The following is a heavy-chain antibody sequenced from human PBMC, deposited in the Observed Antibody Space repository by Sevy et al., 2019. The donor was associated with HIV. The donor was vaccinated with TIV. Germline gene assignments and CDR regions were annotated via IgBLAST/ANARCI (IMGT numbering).Heavy chain of an antibody. J-gene: IGHJ4*02. Sequence: ASVKVSCKASGYTFSDYSIYWIRQAPGQGFEWMGGINAASGVTNFAQKFQGRVTMTRDTSINTAYMEVYRLTSDDTAVYYCARGGSDGNYWGQGTLVTVSS. D-gene: IGHD5-12*01. V-gene: IGHV1-2*02. CDR1: GYTFSDYS. CDR3: ARGGSDGNY. CDR2: INAASGVT.